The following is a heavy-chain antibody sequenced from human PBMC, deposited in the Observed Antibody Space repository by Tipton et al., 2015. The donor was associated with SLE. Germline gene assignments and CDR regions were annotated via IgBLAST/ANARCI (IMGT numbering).Heavy chain of an antibody. CDR3: ARGVRIQGVVDV. Sequence: TLSLTCTVSGGSISSHYWSWIRQPPGKALEWIGYVSYSGTTNYNPSFRSRVTVSVDTSKNQFSLKLTSVTAADTATYYCARGVRIQGVVDVWGQGTTVTISS. CDR1: GGSISSHY. D-gene: IGHD5-18*01. CDR2: VSYSGTT. J-gene: IGHJ3*01. V-gene: IGHV4-59*11.